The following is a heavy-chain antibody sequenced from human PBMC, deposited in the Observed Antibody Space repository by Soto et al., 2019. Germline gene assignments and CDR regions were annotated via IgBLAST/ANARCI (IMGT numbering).Heavy chain of an antibody. V-gene: IGHV3-11*01. CDR3: ARDTPVDTAMP. Sequence: PGXSLRLSCAASGFTLSDYYLSWIRQAPGKGLEWVSYISSSGSTIYYADSVKGRFTISRDNAKNSLYLQMNSLRAEDTAVYYCARDTPVDTAMPWGQGTLVTVSS. CDR2: ISSSGSTI. CDR1: GFTLSDYY. J-gene: IGHJ5*02. D-gene: IGHD5-18*01.